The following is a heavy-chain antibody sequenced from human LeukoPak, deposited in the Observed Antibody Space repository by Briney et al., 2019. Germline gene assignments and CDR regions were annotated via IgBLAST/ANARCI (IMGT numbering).Heavy chain of an antibody. J-gene: IGHJ3*02. D-gene: IGHD3-22*01. CDR1: GGSISSYY. CDR2: IYYSGST. V-gene: IGHV4-59*08. CDR3: ARHVGSSAYYGALDI. Sequence: PSETLSLTCTVSGGSISSYYWSWIRQPPGKGLEWIGYIYYSGSTNYNPSLKSRVTISVDTSKNQFSLKLSSVTAADTAVYYCARHVGSSAYYGALDIWGQGTMVIVSS.